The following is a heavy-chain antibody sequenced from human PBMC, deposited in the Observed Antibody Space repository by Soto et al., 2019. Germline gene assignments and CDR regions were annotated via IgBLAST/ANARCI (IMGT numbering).Heavy chain of an antibody. V-gene: IGHV1-69*12. D-gene: IGHD6-13*01. J-gene: IGHJ4*02. CDR2: IIPIFGTA. CDR3: ARDGDGEQQLANFDY. Sequence: QVQLVQSGAEVKKPGSSVKVSCKASGGTFSSYAISWVRQAPGQGLEWMGGIIPIFGTANYAQKFQGRVTIXXDXAXXTAYMELSSLRSEDTAVYYCARDGDGEQQLANFDYWGQGTQVTVSS. CDR1: GGTFSSYA.